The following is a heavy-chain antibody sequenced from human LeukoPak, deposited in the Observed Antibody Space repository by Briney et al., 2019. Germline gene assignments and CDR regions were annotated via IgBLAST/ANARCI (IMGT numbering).Heavy chain of an antibody. CDR2: ISAYNGNT. CDR1: GYTFINHD. V-gene: IGHV1-18*01. CDR3: AREGDSNWFDP. Sequence: ASVKVSCKASGYTFINHDINWVRQAPGQGLEWMGWISAYNGNTNYAQKLQGRVTMTTDTSTSTAYMELRSLRSDDTAVYYCAREGDSNWFDPWGQGTLVTVSS. J-gene: IGHJ5*02.